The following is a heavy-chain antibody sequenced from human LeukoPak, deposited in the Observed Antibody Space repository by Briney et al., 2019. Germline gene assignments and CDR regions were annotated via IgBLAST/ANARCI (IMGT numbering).Heavy chain of an antibody. D-gene: IGHD6-19*01. CDR2: INPNSGGT. J-gene: IGHJ5*01. Sequence: RASVKVSCKASGYTFTGYYMHWVRQAPGQGLEWVGRINPNSGGTNYAQKFQGRVTITRYTSISTAYVELSRLRSDDEDITFFARVKAIAGNDSWGQGTLGTVSS. CDR3: ARVKAIAGNDS. CDR1: GYTFTGYY. V-gene: IGHV1-2*05.